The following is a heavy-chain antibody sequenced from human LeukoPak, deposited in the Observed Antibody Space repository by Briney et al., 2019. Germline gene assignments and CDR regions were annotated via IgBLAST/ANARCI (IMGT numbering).Heavy chain of an antibody. CDR1: GGSISSYY. J-gene: IGHJ4*02. V-gene: IGHV4-59*12. CDR2: IYYSGST. CDR3: ARAGIAVAGTES. Sequence: ETLSLTCPVSGGSISSYYWSWIRQPPGKGLEWIGYIYYSGSTNYNPSLKSRVTISVDTSKNQFSLKLSSVTAADTAVYYCARAGIAVAGTESWGQGTLVTVSS. D-gene: IGHD6-19*01.